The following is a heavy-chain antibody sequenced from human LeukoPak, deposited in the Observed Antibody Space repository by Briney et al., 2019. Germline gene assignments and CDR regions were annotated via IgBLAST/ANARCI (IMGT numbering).Heavy chain of an antibody. CDR3: THNFLGLTIVRGVIYFDY. D-gene: IGHD3-10*01. CDR2: IYWDDDK. Sequence: SGPTLGNHTHTYTFTCTFTGFSLSTSGVGVGWIRQPPGKALEWLALIYWDDDKRYSPSLKSRLTITKDTSKTQVVLTMTNMEALDTTTCYCTHNFLGLTIVRGVIYFDYWGQGTLVTVSS. V-gene: IGHV2-5*02. CDR1: GFSLSTSGVG. J-gene: IGHJ4*02.